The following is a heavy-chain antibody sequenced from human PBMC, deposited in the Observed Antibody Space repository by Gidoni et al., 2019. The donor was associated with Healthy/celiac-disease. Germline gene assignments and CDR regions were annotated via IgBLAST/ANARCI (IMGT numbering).Heavy chain of an antibody. CDR2: ISYDGSNK. CDR1: GCIFSSYA. V-gene: IGHV3-30-3*01. Sequence: QVHLVESGGGVVQPGGSLRLSCAASGCIFSSYAMHWVRQAPGKGLEWVAVISYDGSNKYYADSVKGRFTISRDNSKNTLYLQMNSLRAEDTAVYYCARGGLTGTTRFDYWGQGTLVTVSS. J-gene: IGHJ4*02. D-gene: IGHD1-7*01. CDR3: ARGGLTGTTRFDY.